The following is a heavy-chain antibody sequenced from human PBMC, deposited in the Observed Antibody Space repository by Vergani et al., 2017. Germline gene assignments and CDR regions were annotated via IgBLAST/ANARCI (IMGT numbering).Heavy chain of an antibody. D-gene: IGHD3-22*01. J-gene: IGHJ4*02. CDR2: IRNDGSNK. CDR1: GFTFSSYG. V-gene: IGHV3-30*02. Sequence: QVQLVESGGGVVQPGGSLRLSCAASGFTFSSYGMHWVRQAPGKGLEWVAFIRNDGSNKYYADSVKGRFTISRDNSKNTLYLQMNSLRAEDTAVYYCAKDGLVGLVVVVITLDYWGQGTLVTVSS. CDR3: AKDGLVGLVVVVITLDY.